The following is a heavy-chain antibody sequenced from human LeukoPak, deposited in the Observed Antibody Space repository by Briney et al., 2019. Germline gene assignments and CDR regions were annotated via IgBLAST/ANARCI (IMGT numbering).Heavy chain of an antibody. CDR3: AKDSIAWGLYYYYYMDV. D-gene: IGHD7-27*01. J-gene: IGHJ6*03. V-gene: IGHV3-30*02. Sequence: GGSLRLSCAASGFTFRSFAMHWVRQAPGKGLEWVAFIRYDGSNKYHADSVKGRFTISRDNSKNTLYLQMNSLRAEDTAVYYCAKDSIAWGLYYYYYMDVWGKGTTVTVSS. CDR1: GFTFRSFA. CDR2: IRYDGSNK.